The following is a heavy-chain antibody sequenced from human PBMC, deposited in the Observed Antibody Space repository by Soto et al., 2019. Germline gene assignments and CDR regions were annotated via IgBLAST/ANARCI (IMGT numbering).Heavy chain of an antibody. CDR2: ISSSSSYI. D-gene: IGHD3-3*01. V-gene: IGHV3-21*01. CDR1: GFTFSSYS. Sequence: GGSLRLSCAASGFTFSSYSMNWVRQAPGKGLEWVSSISSSSSYIYYADSMKGRFTISRDNAKNSLYLQMNSLRAEDTAVYYCARGVPSDYDFWSGYPPEYYYYYMDVGGKGTTVTVSS. J-gene: IGHJ6*03. CDR3: ARGVPSDYDFWSGYPPEYYYYYMDV.